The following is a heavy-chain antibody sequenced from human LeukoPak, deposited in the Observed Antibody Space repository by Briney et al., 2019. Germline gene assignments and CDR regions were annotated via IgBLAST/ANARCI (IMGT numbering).Heavy chain of an antibody. CDR1: GGSISSYY. J-gene: IGHJ4*02. D-gene: IGHD1-26*01. CDR3: ARRGSGSYRSYFDY. Sequence: SETLSLICTVSGGSISSYYWSWIRQPPGKGLEWIGYIYYSGSTNYNPSLKSRVTISVDTSKNQFSLKLSSVTAADTAVCYCARRGSGSYRSYFDYWGQGTLVTVSS. CDR2: IYYSGST. V-gene: IGHV4-59*08.